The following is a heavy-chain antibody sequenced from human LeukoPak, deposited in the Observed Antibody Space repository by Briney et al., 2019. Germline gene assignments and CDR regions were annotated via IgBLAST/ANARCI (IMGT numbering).Heavy chain of an antibody. CDR2: ISSDTGGT. Sequence: ASVKVSCKVSGYTFTGSFIHWVRQAPRQGLEWMGWISSDTGGTKFARKFQGRVTMTRDTSISTAYMELRSLRSDDTAVYYCVRADPVDYWGQGTRITVSS. V-gene: IGHV1-2*02. J-gene: IGHJ4*02. CDR3: VRADPVDY. CDR1: GYTFTGSF.